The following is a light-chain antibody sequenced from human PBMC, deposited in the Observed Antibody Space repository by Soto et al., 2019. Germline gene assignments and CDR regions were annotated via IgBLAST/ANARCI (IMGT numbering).Light chain of an antibody. CDR3: QQSYSTLL. J-gene: IGKJ4*01. Sequence: DIQMTQSPSSLSASVGDRVTITCRASQSISSYLNWYQQKPGKAPKLLIYAASSLQSGVPSRFSGSVSGTDFTLTISSLQPEDFATYYCQQSYSTLLFGGGTKVEIK. CDR2: AAS. CDR1: QSISSY. V-gene: IGKV1-39*01.